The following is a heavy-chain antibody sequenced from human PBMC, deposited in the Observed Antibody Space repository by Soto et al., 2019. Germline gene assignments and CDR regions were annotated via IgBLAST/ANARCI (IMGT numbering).Heavy chain of an antibody. CDR2: LPERGSSP. D-gene: IGHD5-18*01. CDR3: AKMTYGSYGPNCGMHV. CDR1: GFTFSNYA. Sequence: GSLRLSCAASGFTFSNYAMSWVRQAPGKGLEWISALPERGSSPYYADSVKGRFTISRDNSKNTLYLQMNSLRAEDTAVYYCAKMTYGSYGPNCGMHVWGQGTTVTVSS. V-gene: IGHV3-23*01. J-gene: IGHJ6*02.